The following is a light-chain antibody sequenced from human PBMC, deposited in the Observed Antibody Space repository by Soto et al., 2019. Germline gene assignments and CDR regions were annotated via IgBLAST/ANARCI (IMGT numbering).Light chain of an antibody. CDR3: CSYGGSRAV. Sequence: QSVLTQPASGSGSPGQSITISCTGTSSDVGSHNLVSWYQQHPGQAPKLMIYEVSKRPLGVSTRFSASKSGNTASLTISGLQAEDEADYYCCSYGGSRAVFGGGTQLTVL. J-gene: IGLJ7*01. V-gene: IGLV2-23*02. CDR2: EVS. CDR1: SSDVGSHNL.